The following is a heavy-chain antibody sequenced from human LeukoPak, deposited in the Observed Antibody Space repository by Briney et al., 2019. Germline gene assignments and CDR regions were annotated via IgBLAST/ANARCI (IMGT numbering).Heavy chain of an antibody. Sequence: GGSLRLSCAASGFTFSSYSMNWVRQAPGKGLEWVSSITSSSNYIYCADSVKGRFTISRDNAKNSLYLQMNSLRAEDTTVYYCARDCWDYGSGSYCGIDYWGQGTLVTVSS. CDR2: ITSSSNYI. D-gene: IGHD3-10*01. CDR3: ARDCWDYGSGSYCGIDY. V-gene: IGHV3-21*03. CDR1: GFTFSSYS. J-gene: IGHJ4*02.